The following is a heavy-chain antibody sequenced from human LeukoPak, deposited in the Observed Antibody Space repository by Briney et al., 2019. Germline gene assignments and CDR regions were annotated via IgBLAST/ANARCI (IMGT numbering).Heavy chain of an antibody. D-gene: IGHD6-13*01. CDR3: ARGRGSSWYRVYYYGMDV. CDR1: GFTFSSYA. J-gene: IGHJ6*02. Sequence: GRSLRLSCAASGFTFSSYAMHWVRQAPGKGLEWVAVISYDGSNKYYADSVKGRFTISRDNSKSTLYLQMNSLRAEDTAVYYCARGRGSSWYRVYYYGMDVWGQGTTVTVSS. V-gene: IGHV3-30-3*01. CDR2: ISYDGSNK.